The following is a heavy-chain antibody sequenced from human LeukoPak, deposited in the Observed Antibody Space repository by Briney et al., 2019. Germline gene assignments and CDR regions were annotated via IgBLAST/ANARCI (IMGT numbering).Heavy chain of an antibody. D-gene: IGHD3-3*01. Sequence: PPGGSLRLSCAASGFTFSSYAMSWVRQAPGKGLEWVSAISGSGGSTYYADSVKGRFTISRDNSKNTLYLQMNSLRAEDTAVYYCAKDDFWSGLFDYWGQGTLVTVSS. CDR1: GFTFSSYA. CDR2: ISGSGGST. J-gene: IGHJ4*02. CDR3: AKDDFWSGLFDY. V-gene: IGHV3-23*01.